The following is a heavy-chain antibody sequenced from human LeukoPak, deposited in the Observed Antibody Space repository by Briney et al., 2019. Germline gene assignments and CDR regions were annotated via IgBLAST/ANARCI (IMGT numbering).Heavy chain of an antibody. D-gene: IGHD3-22*01. V-gene: IGHV3-7*01. CDR3: ASTYYYDSSGYYLWYYYYGMDV. J-gene: IGHJ6*02. CDR1: GFTFSSYW. CDR2: IKQDGSEK. Sequence: GGSLRLSCAASGFTFSSYWMSWVRQAPGKGLEWVANIKQDGSEKYYVDSVKGRFTISRDNAKNSLYLQMSSLRAEDTAVYYCASTYYYDSSGYYLWYYYYGMDVWGQGTTVTVSS.